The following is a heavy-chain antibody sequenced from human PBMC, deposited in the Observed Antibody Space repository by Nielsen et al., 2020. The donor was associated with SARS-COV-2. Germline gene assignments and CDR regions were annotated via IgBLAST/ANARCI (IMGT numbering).Heavy chain of an antibody. Sequence: SETLSLTCTVSGGSISSGGYYWSWIRQHPGKGLEWIGYIYYSGSTYYNPSLKSRVTISVDTSKNQFSLKLSSVTAADTAVYYCARSDYDNWFDPWGQGTLVTVSS. J-gene: IGHJ5*02. V-gene: IGHV4-30-4*08. D-gene: IGHD4-17*01. CDR2: IYYSGST. CDR1: GGSISSGGYY. CDR3: ARSDYDNWFDP.